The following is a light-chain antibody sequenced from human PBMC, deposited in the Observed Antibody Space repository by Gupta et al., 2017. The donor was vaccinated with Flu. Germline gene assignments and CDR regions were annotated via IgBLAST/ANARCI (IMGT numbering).Light chain of an antibody. CDR3: QQYKNWPPLLT. CDR2: GAS. J-gene: IGKJ4*01. V-gene: IGKV3D-15*01. CDR1: ESIITN. Sequence: EIVMTQSPATLSVSPGESATLSCRASESIITNLVWYQQKPGQAPRLLIYGASTRATGIPDRFSGSGSGTEFTLTISSLQSEDFAVYYCQQYKNWPPLLTFGGGTKVVIK.